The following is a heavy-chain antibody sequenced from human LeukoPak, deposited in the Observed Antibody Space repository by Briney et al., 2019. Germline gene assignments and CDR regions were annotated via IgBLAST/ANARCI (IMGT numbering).Heavy chain of an antibody. CDR2: IIPIFGTA. D-gene: IGHD6-6*01. J-gene: IGHJ4*02. CDR1: GGTFSSYA. Sequence: GASVKVSCKASGGTFSSYAISWVRQAPGQGLEWMGGIIPIFGTANYAQKFQGRVTITADESTSTAYMELSSLRSEDTAVYYCAADSYSSSSFDYWGQGTLVTVSS. V-gene: IGHV1-69*13. CDR3: AADSYSSSSFDY.